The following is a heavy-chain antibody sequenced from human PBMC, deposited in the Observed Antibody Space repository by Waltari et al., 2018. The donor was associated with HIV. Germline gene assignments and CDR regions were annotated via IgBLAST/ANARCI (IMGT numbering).Heavy chain of an antibody. J-gene: IGHJ4*02. CDR1: GFTFSSSW. CDR3: ARGGFYGSGSKVN. D-gene: IGHD3-10*01. Sequence: EVQLVESGGGLVQPGGSLTLACAASGFTFSSSWMGWVRQAPGKGLEWVANIKQDGSEKYYVDSVNGRFTISRDNAENSLYLQMNSLRAEDTAVYYCARGGFYGSGSKVNWGQGTLVTVSS. CDR2: IKQDGSEK. V-gene: IGHV3-7*04.